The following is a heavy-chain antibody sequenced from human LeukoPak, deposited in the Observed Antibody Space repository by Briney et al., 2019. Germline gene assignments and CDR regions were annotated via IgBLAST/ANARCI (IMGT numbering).Heavy chain of an antibody. CDR2: MNPNSGNT. D-gene: IGHD1-20*01. J-gene: IGHJ5*02. V-gene: IGHV1-8*01. CDR1: GYTFTSYD. Sequence: ASVKVSCKASGYTFTSYDINWVRQATGQGLEWMGWMNPNSGNTGYAQKFQGRVTMTRNTSISTAYMELSRLRSDDTAVYYCAREGITGKNWFDPWGQGTLVTVSS. CDR3: AREGITGKNWFDP.